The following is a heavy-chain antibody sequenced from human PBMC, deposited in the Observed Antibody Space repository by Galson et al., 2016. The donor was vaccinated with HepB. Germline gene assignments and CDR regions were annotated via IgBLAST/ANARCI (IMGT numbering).Heavy chain of an antibody. CDR1: GFTFSTYG. J-gene: IGHJ4*02. Sequence: SLRLSCAASGFTFSTYGMHWVRQAPGKGLEWVAVISYDGDTKYHADYVKGRFTISRDNSKNTLYLQMHRLRFEDTAVYYCASDPRQWQRGYNYGFEYWGQGPLVSVSS. D-gene: IGHD5-18*01. CDR3: ASDPRQWQRGYNYGFEY. V-gene: IGHV3-30*03. CDR2: ISYDGDTK.